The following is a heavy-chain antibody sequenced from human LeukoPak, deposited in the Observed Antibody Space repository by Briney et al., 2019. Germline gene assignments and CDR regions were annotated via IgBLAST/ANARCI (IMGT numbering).Heavy chain of an antibody. D-gene: IGHD6-6*01. CDR1: GGSISSSSYY. V-gene: IGHV4-39*07. Sequence: SETLSLTCTVSGGSISSSSYYWGWIRQPPGKGLEWIGSIYYSGSTYYNPSLKSRVTISVDRSKNQFSLKLSSVTAADTAVYYCARDYEQLVLFDYWGQGTLVTVSS. J-gene: IGHJ4*02. CDR2: IYYSGST. CDR3: ARDYEQLVLFDY.